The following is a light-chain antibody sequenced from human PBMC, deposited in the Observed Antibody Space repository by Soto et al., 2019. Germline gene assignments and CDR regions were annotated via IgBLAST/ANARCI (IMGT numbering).Light chain of an antibody. Sequence: EIVMTQSPATLSVSPGERATLSCRASQSVCSNLAWYQQKPGQAPRLLMYGASTRATGIPDRFSGSGSGTEFTLTISSLQSEDFAVYYCQQHNNWPPWTFGQGTKVEIK. V-gene: IGKV3-15*01. CDR1: QSVCSN. CDR2: GAS. CDR3: QQHNNWPPWT. J-gene: IGKJ1*01.